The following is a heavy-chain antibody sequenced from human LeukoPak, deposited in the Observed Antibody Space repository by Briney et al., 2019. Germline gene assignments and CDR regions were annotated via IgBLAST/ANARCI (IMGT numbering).Heavy chain of an antibody. V-gene: IGHV1-2*02. D-gene: IGHD1-26*01. J-gene: IGHJ4*02. CDR2: INSNSGGT. CDR3: ARGGSYFPPDY. CDR1: GYTFTGYY. Sequence: AASVKVSCKASGYTFTGYYMHWVRQAPGQGLEWMGWINSNSGGTNYPQKFQGRVTMTRDTSISTAYMEVSRLRSDDTAVYYCARGGSYFPPDYWGQGTLVTVSS.